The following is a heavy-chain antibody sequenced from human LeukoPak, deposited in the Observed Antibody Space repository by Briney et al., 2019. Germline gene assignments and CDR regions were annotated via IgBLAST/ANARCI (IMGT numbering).Heavy chain of an antibody. CDR1: GYTFTGYY. V-gene: IGHV1-2*02. D-gene: IGHD3-9*01. CDR3: ARAGRYFDWLSYYFDY. Sequence: ASVKVSCKASGYTFTGYYMHWVRQAPGQGLEWMGWINPNSGGTNYAQKFQGRVTMTRDTSISTAYMELSRLRSDDTAVYYCARAGRYFDWLSYYFDYWGQGTLVTVSS. J-gene: IGHJ4*02. CDR2: INPNSGGT.